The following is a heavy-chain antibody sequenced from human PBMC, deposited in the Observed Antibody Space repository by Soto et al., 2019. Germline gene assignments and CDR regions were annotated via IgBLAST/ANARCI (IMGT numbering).Heavy chain of an antibody. CDR1: GFTFSTYT. CDR2: ISSGSSYI. Sequence: VGSLRLSCAASGFTFSTYTMNWVRQAPGKGLEWISSISSGSSYIYYAGSVKGRFTISRDNAKNSLFLQMNSLRADDTAVYYCARDILSGRAYPDSWGQGTKVTVSS. V-gene: IGHV3-21*01. D-gene: IGHD3-10*01. J-gene: IGHJ5*01. CDR3: ARDILSGRAYPDS.